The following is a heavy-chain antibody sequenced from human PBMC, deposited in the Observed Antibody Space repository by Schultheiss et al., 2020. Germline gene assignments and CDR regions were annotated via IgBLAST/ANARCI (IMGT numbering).Heavy chain of an antibody. CDR1: GFTFSSYW. CDR2: IKQDGSEK. V-gene: IGHV3-7*01. J-gene: IGHJ5*02. D-gene: IGHD4-17*01. CDR3: ARGGVIYGDARWYNWFDP. Sequence: GESLKISCAASGFTFSSYWMSWVRQAPGKGLEWVANIKQDGSEKYYVDSVKGRFTISRENAKNSLYLQMNSLRAEDTAVYYCARGGVIYGDARWYNWFDPWGQGTLVTVSS.